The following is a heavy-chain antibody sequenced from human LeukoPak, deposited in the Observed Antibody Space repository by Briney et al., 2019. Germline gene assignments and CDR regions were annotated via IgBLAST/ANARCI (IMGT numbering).Heavy chain of an antibody. CDR1: GGSISSSSYY. CDR2: IYYSGST. J-gene: IGHJ4*02. V-gene: IGHV4-39*01. D-gene: IGHD4-23*01. Sequence: PSETLSLTCTVSGGSISSSSYYWGWIRQPPGKGLEWIGSIYYSGSTYYNPSLKSRVTISVDTSKNQFSLKLSSVTAADTAVYYCARHGTTVVTCFDYWGQGTLVTVSS. CDR3: ARHGTTVVTCFDY.